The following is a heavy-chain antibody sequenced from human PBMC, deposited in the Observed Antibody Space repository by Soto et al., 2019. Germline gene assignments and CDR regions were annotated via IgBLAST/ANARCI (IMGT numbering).Heavy chain of an antibody. D-gene: IGHD5-18*01. Sequence: PGGSLRLSCAASGFTYSNAWMNWVRQAPGKGLEWVGRIKSKTDGGTTDYAAPVKGRFTISRDDSKNTLYLQMNSLKTEDTAVYYCTTFPGYSYGIDAFDIWGQGTMVTVSS. CDR1: GFTYSNAW. V-gene: IGHV3-15*07. J-gene: IGHJ3*02. CDR2: IKSKTDGGTT. CDR3: TTFPGYSYGIDAFDI.